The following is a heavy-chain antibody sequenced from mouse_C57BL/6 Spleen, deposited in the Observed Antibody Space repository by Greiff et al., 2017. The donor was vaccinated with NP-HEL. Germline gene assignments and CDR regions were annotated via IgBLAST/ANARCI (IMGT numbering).Heavy chain of an antibody. CDR3: ARDYGNHEDAMDY. Sequence: VQLQQSGPELVKPGASVKISCKASGYAFSSSWMNWVKQRPGKGLEWIGRIYPGDGDTNYNGKFKGKATLTADKSSSTAYMQLSSLTSEDSAVYFCARDYGNHEDAMDYWGQGTSVTVSS. V-gene: IGHV1-82*01. J-gene: IGHJ4*01. CDR1: GYAFSSSW. CDR2: IYPGDGDT. D-gene: IGHD2-1*01.